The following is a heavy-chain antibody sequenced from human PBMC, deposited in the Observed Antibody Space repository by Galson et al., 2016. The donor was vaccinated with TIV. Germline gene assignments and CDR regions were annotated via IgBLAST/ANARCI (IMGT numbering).Heavy chain of an antibody. Sequence: SVKVSCKASGYTFRTYGISWVRQAPGQGLEWMGWISAYTGNTNYAQMVQGRLTMTTDSSTSTAYMELRSLKSDDMAVYYCARSLVQGVVSQYHGMDVWGQGTTVTVSS. CDR2: ISAYTGNT. V-gene: IGHV1-18*03. CDR3: ARSLVQGVVSQYHGMDV. J-gene: IGHJ6*02. D-gene: IGHD3-10*01. CDR1: GYTFRTYG.